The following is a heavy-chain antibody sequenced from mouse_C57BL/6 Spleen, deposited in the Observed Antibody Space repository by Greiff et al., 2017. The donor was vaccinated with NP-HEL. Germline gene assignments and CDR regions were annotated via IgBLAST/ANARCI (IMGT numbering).Heavy chain of an antibody. V-gene: IGHV1-81*01. CDR2: IYPRSGNT. CDR3: ARRTAQATSFAY. D-gene: IGHD3-2*02. Sequence: QVQLQQSGAELARPGASVKLSCKASGYTFTSYGISWVKQRTGQGLEWIGEIYPRSGNTYYNEKFKGKATLTADKSSSTAYMELRSLTSEDSAVYFCARRTAQATSFAYWGQGTLVTVSA. CDR1: GYTFTSYG. J-gene: IGHJ3*01.